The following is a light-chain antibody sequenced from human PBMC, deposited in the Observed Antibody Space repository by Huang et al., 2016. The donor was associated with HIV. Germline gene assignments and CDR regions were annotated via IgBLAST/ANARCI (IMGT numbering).Light chain of an antibody. J-gene: IGKJ1*01. CDR2: LGS. CDR3: MQGLQSWT. CDR1: QSLLHRNGHNY. Sequence: DIVMVQSPVSLSVTPGEAASITCRSSQSLLHRNGHNYLDWYRQKPGQSPQLLIYLGSTRAAGVPDRFIGSGSGTDFTLKINRVEADDVGVYYCMQGLQSWTFGQGTKVEI. V-gene: IGKV2-28*01.